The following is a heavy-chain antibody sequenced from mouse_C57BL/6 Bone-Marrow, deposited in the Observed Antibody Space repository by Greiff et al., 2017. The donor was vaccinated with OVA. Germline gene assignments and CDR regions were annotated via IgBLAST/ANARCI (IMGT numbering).Heavy chain of an antibody. CDR1: GFNIKDDY. CDR3: TTSPYDYDWYFDV. CDR2: IDPENGDT. D-gene: IGHD2-4*01. Sequence: EVKLVESGAELVRPGASVKLSCTASGFNIKDDYMHWVKQRPEQGLEWIGWIDPENGDTEYASKFQGKATITADTSSNTAYLQLSSLTSEDTAVYYCTTSPYDYDWYFDVWGTGTTVTVSS. J-gene: IGHJ1*03. V-gene: IGHV14-4*01.